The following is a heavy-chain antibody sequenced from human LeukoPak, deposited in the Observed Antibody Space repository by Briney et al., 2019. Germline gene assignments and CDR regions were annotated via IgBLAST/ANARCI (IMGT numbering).Heavy chain of an antibody. CDR2: ISSSSSYI. Sequence: GGSLRLSCAASGFTFSSYAMSWVRQAPGKGLEWVSSISSSSSYIYYADSVKGRFTISRDNAKNSLYLQMNSLRAEDTAVYYCARQPYHYFYDISTGPVDYWGQGTLVTVSS. V-gene: IGHV3-21*01. J-gene: IGHJ4*02. CDR3: ARQPYHYFYDISTGPVDY. D-gene: IGHD3-9*01. CDR1: GFTFSSYA.